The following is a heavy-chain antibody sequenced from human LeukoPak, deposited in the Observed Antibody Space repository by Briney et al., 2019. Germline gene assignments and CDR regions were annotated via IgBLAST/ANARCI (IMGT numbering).Heavy chain of an antibody. CDR2: INHSGCT. V-gene: IGHV4-34*01. CDR1: GGSFSGYY. J-gene: IGHJ5*02. D-gene: IGHD3-22*01. CDR3: ARGYDSSGYANWFDP. Sequence: PSETLSLTCAVYGGSFSGYYWSWIRQPPGKGLEWIGEINHSGCTNYNPSLKSRVTISVDTSKNQFSLKLSSVTAADTAVYYCARGYDSSGYANWFDPRGQGTLVTVSS.